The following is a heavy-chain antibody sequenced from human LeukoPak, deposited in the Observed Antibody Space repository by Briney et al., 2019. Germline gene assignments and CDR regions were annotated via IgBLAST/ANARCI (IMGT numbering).Heavy chain of an antibody. V-gene: IGHV3-7*01. CDR3: ARDRALYDSRRGYYYTEDDF. CDR2: INQDGSEK. D-gene: IGHD3-22*01. J-gene: IGHJ4*02. Sequence: GGSLRLSCAASGFTFSSYWMSWVRQAPGKGLEWVANINQDGSEKYYVDSVKGRFTISRDNAKSSLYLQMNSLRADDTAVYYCARDRALYDSRRGYYYTEDDFWGQGALVTVSS. CDR1: GFTFSSYW.